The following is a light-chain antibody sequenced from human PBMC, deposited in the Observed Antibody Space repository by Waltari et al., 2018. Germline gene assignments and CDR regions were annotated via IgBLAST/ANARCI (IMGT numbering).Light chain of an antibody. CDR3: QQYNNWPLLT. J-gene: IGKJ4*01. V-gene: IGKV3-15*01. CDR1: QSVSRN. Sequence: EIVMTQSPATLSVSQGERDTLSCRASQSVSRNLAWYQQKPGQAPRLLIYGASTRATGIPARFSGSGSGTEFTLTISSLQSEDFAVYYCQQYNNWPLLTFGGGTKVEIK. CDR2: GAS.